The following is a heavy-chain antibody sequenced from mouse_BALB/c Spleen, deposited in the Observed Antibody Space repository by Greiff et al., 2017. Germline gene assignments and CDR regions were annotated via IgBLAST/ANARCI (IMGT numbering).Heavy chain of an antibody. D-gene: IGHD2-1*01. J-gene: IGHJ4*01. CDR3: ARGGNYPYAMDY. V-gene: IGHV14-3*02. CDR2: IDPANGNT. Sequence: VQLKESGAELVKPGASVKLSCTASGFNIKDTYMHWVKQRPEQGLEWIGRIDPANGNTNYDPKFQGKATITADTSSNTAYLQLSSLTSEDTAVYYCARGGNYPYAMDYWGQGTSVTVSS. CDR1: GFNIKDTY.